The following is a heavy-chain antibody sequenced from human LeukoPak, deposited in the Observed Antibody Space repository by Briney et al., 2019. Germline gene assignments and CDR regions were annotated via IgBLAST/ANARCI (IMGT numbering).Heavy chain of an antibody. CDR2: IKQDGSEK. J-gene: IGHJ4*02. CDR1: GFTFNNYG. Sequence: GASLRLSCAASGFTFNNYGMSWVRQAPGKGLEWVANIKQDGSEKYYVDSVKGRFTISRDNAKNSLYLQMNSLRAEDTAVYFCARGQTTVTNWGQGTLVTVSS. CDR3: ARGQTTVTN. D-gene: IGHD4-17*01. V-gene: IGHV3-7*03.